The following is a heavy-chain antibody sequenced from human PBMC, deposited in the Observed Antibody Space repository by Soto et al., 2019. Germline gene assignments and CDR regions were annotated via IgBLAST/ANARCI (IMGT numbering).Heavy chain of an antibody. CDR3: ASSTYYYDSSGLY. CDR1: GYTFTNQY. J-gene: IGHJ4*02. Sequence: QVQLVQSGAEVKKPGSSVKVSCKASGYTFTNQYMHWVRQAPGQGLEWMGIINPLGGSTNYAEKFQGRVTMTRDTSTSTVYMELSSLIFEDTAVYYCASSTYYYDSSGLYWGQGTLVTVSS. V-gene: IGHV1-46*03. D-gene: IGHD3-22*01. CDR2: INPLGGST.